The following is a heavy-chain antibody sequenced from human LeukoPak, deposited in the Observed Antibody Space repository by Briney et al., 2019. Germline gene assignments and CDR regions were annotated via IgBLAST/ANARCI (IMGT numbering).Heavy chain of an antibody. Sequence: SSETLSLTCTVSGVSISSYYWSWIRQPPGKGLEWIGYIYYSGSTNYNPSLKSRVTISVDTSTNQFSLKLSSVTVADTAVYYCARAEERREPNYYDSSGYANWGQGTLVTVSS. D-gene: IGHD3-22*01. J-gene: IGHJ4*02. CDR1: GVSISSYY. V-gene: IGHV4-59*12. CDR2: IYYSGST. CDR3: ARAEERREPNYYDSSGYAN.